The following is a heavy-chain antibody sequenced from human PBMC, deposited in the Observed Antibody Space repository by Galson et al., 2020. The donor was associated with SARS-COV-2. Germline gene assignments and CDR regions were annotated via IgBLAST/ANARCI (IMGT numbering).Heavy chain of an antibody. CDR2: INPNSGGT. Sequence: ASVKVSCKASGYTFTDYFMHWVRQAPGQGLEWMGWINPNSGGTHYVQKFQGRVTMTRDTSITTVYMELSRLRSDDTALYYFARDLRLYYASGGSDYWGQGTLVTVSS. V-gene: IGHV1-2*02. J-gene: IGHJ4*02. CDR1: GYTFTDYF. D-gene: IGHD3-10*01. CDR3: ARDLRLYYASGGSDY.